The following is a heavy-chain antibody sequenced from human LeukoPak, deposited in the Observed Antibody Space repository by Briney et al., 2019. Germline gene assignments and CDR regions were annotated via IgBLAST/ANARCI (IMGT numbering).Heavy chain of an antibody. Sequence: PGGSLRLSCAASGFTFNSYAMTWVRQAPGKGLEWVSSISGSGGSTYYTDSVKGRFTISRDNSKNTLYLQMNSLRAEDTAAYYCAKDLRVIVVTYYMDVWGKGTTVTVSS. CDR2: ISGSGGST. CDR1: GFTFNSYA. CDR3: AKDLRVIVVTYYMDV. D-gene: IGHD2-2*01. V-gene: IGHV3-23*01. J-gene: IGHJ6*03.